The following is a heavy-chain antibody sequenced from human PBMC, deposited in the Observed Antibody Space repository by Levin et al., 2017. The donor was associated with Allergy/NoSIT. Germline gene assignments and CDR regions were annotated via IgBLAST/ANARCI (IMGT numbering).Heavy chain of an antibody. CDR1: GFTFSNYG. Sequence: GGSLRLSCAASGFTFSNYGMHWVRQAPGKGLEWVAVISYDGSNKYYADFVKGRFIISRDYSKNTLDLQMSSLRPDDTAVYYCVKDKGALVVPDAMDYWGQGTLVTVSS. V-gene: IGHV3-30*18. CDR3: VKDKGALVVPDAMDY. J-gene: IGHJ4*02. D-gene: IGHD2-2*01. CDR2: ISYDGSNK.